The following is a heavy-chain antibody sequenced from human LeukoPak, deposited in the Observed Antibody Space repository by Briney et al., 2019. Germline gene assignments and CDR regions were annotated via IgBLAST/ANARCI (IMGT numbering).Heavy chain of an antibody. D-gene: IGHD3-10*01. J-gene: IGHJ4*02. V-gene: IGHV4-38-2*02. CDR1: GYSISSGYY. Sequence: SETLSLTCTVSGYSISSGYYWGWIRQPPGKGLEWIGSIYHSGSTYYNPSLKSRVTISVDTSKNQFSLKLSSVTAADTAVYYCASLRTGDFDYWGQGALVTVSS. CDR3: ASLRTGDFDY. CDR2: IYHSGST.